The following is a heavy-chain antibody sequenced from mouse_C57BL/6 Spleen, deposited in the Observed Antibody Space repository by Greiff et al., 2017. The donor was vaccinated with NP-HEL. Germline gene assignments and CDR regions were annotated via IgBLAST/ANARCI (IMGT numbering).Heavy chain of an antibody. CDR3: ARGGNFNDVWFAY. J-gene: IGHJ3*01. CDR2: ISYDGSN. CDR1: GYSITSGYY. Sequence: EVKLQQSGPGLVKPSQSLSLTCSVTGYSITSGYYWNWIRQFPGNKLEWMGYISYDGSNNYNPSLKNRISITRDTSKNQFFLKLNSVTTEDTATYYCARGGNFNDVWFAYWGQGTLVTVSA. V-gene: IGHV3-6*01. D-gene: IGHD2-12*01.